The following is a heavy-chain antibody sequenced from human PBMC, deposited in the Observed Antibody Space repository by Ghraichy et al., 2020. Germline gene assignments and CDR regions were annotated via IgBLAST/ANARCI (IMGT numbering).Heavy chain of an antibody. D-gene: IGHD6-13*01. J-gene: IGHJ2*01. CDR2: ISSSSSYI. CDR1: GFTFSSYS. CDR3: ARDATPSLSYSSSWYGGWYFDL. V-gene: IGHV3-21*01. Sequence: GGSLRLSCAASGFTFSSYSMNWVRHAPGKGLEWVSSISSSSSYIYYADSVKGRFTISRDNAKNSLYLQMNSLRAEDTAVYYCARDATPSLSYSSSWYGGWYFDLWGRGTLVTVSS.